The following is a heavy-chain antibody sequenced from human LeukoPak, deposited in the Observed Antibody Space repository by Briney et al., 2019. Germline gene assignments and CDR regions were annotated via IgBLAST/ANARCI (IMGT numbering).Heavy chain of an antibody. CDR2: IYNSGST. CDR3: ARGPTYSSGAYFDY. V-gene: IGHV4-4*07. D-gene: IGHD6-19*01. J-gene: IGHJ4*02. Sequence: NSSETPSLTCTVSGGSISSHYWSWVRQPAGKGLEWIGRIYNSGSTNYNPSLKSRVTMSVDTSKNQFSLILNSLIAAGTALYYCARGPTYSSGAYFDYWGQGILVTVSS. CDR1: GGSISSHY.